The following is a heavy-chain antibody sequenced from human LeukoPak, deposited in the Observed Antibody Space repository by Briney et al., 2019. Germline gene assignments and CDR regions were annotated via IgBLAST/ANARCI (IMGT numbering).Heavy chain of an antibody. CDR1: GFTFSSYA. CDR2: ISDSGGRT. D-gene: IGHD2-8*01. J-gene: IGHJ1*01. CDR3: AKPGRGGLYGGGFQH. V-gene: IGHV3-23*01. Sequence: GGSLRLSCAASGFTFSSYAMSWFRQAPGKGLEWVSYISDSGGRTYYADSVKGRFTISRDNSKNTLHLQTSSLRAEDAAIYYCAKPGRGGLYGGGFQHWGQGTLVTVSS.